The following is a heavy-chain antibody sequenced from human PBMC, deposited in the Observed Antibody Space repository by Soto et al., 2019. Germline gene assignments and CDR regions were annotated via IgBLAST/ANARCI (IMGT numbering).Heavy chain of an antibody. D-gene: IGHD3-3*01. CDR2: TSWDEGSK. CDR3: GREGTGGDYWGDH. CDR1: GFTFDTYV. Sequence: QVQLVESGGGVVQPGRSLSLSCAASGFTFDTYVMQWVRQAPGKGLEWLAVTSWDEGSKYYADSVKGRFTISRDNSKNTLYLQMDSLRPEDTAIYFCGREGTGGDYWGDHWGEGTLVNVSS. V-gene: IGHV3-30*03. J-gene: IGHJ5*02.